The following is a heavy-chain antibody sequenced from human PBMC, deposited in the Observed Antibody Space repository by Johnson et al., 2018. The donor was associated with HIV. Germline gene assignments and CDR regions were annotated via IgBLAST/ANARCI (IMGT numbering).Heavy chain of an antibody. Sequence: QVQLVESGGGVVRPGGSLRLSCASSGFNFDDYAMSWVRQAPGKGLEWVSVIYSGGSTYYADSVKGRFTISRDNSKNTLYLQMNSLRAEDTAVYYCARDRLYSSGWYGTDAFDIWGQGTMVTVSS. V-gene: IGHV3-NL1*01. D-gene: IGHD6-19*01. CDR2: IYSGGST. CDR1: GFNFDDYA. J-gene: IGHJ3*02. CDR3: ARDRLYSSGWYGTDAFDI.